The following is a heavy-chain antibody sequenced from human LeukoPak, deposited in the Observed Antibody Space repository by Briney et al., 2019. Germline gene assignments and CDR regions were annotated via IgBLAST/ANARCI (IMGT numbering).Heavy chain of an antibody. Sequence: ASVKVSCKASGHTFTGYYIHWVRQAPGQGLEWMGWISPNNGGTKYTQKFLGRVTMTGDTSINTAYMEVTSLRSDDTAVYYCTRRLGGSSEGYDYWGQGTLVTVSS. CDR3: TRRLGGSSEGYDY. J-gene: IGHJ4*02. D-gene: IGHD1-26*01. V-gene: IGHV1-2*02. CDR1: GHTFTGYY. CDR2: ISPNNGGT.